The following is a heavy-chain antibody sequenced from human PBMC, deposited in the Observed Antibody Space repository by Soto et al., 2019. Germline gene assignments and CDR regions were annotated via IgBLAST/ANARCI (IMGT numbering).Heavy chain of an antibody. D-gene: IGHD4-4*01. V-gene: IGHV3-23*01. CDR1: GFTFSSYA. CDR2: ISGSGGST. J-gene: IGHJ6*02. CDR3: ANGDYSNPWSGMDV. Sequence: GGSLRLSCAASGFTFSSYAMSWVRQAPGKGLEWVSAISGSGGSTYYADSVKGRFTISRDNSKNTLYLQMNSLRAEDTAVYYCANGDYSNPWSGMDVWGQGTTVTVSS.